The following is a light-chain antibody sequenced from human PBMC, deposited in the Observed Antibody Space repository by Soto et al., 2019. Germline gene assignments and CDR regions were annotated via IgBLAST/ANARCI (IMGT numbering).Light chain of an antibody. CDR1: SSDVGGYNS. V-gene: IGLV2-14*01. CDR3: SSYTSSSTLYV. Sequence: QSALTQPASVSGSPGQSITFSCTGTSSDVGGYNSISWYQQHPGKAPKLMIFDVSNRPSGVSNRFSGSKSGNTASLTISGLQAEDEADYYCSSYTSSSTLYVFGTGTKVTVL. J-gene: IGLJ1*01. CDR2: DVS.